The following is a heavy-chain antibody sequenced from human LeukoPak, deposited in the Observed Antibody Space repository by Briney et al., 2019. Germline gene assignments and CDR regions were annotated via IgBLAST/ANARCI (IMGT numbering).Heavy chain of an antibody. CDR2: INPNSGGT. Sequence: ASVKVSCKASGYTFTGYYMHWVRQAPGQGLEWMGWINPNSGGTNYAQKFQGRVTMTRDTSISTAYMELSRLRSDDAAVYYCARGRYSYGYVGYWGQGTLVTVSS. CDR3: ARGRYSYGYVGY. CDR1: GYTFTGYY. J-gene: IGHJ4*02. V-gene: IGHV1-2*02. D-gene: IGHD5-18*01.